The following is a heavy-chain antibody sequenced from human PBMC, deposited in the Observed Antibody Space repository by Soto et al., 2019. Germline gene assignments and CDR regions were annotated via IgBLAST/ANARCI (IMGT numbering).Heavy chain of an antibody. CDR2: IKQDGSEK. CDR1: GFTFSSYW. Sequence: EVQLVESGGGLVQPGGSLRLSCAASGFTFSSYWMSWVRQAPGKGLEWVANIKQDGSEKYYVDSVKGRFTISRDNAKNSLYLQMNSLRAEDTAVYYCALLVPGLAEYFQHWGQGTLVTVSS. CDR3: ALLVPGLAEYFQH. V-gene: IGHV3-7*05. J-gene: IGHJ1*01. D-gene: IGHD6-13*01.